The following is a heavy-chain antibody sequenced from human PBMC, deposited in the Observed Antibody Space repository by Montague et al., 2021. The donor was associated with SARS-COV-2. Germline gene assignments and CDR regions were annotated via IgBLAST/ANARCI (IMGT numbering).Heavy chain of an antibody. CDR3: ARAGGFYDYWSGYSSSAGFFDT. CDR2: IYYSGST. Sequence: SETLSLTCTVSGGSVSSYYWSWIRQSPGKGLQWLGYIYYSGSTDYNPSLKSRVTMSVDTSKNQLSLRLHSVTTADTAVYFCARAGGFYDYWSGYSSSAGFFDTWGQGILGTVSS. CDR1: GGSVSSYY. J-gene: IGHJ5*02. D-gene: IGHD3-3*01. V-gene: IGHV4-59*02.